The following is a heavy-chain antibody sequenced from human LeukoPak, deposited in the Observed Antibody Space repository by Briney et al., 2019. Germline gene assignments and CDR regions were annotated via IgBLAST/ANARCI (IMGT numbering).Heavy chain of an antibody. V-gene: IGHV4-30-4*01. D-gene: IGHD3-10*01. J-gene: IGHJ3*02. CDR3: ASQLWFGELYGAFDI. Sequence: SETLSLTCTVSGGSISSGDYYWSWIRQPPGKGLEWIGYIYYSGSTYYNPSPKSRVTISVDTSKNQFSLKLSSVTAADTAVYYCASQLWFGELYGAFDIWGQGTMVTVSS. CDR1: GGSISSGDYY. CDR2: IYYSGST.